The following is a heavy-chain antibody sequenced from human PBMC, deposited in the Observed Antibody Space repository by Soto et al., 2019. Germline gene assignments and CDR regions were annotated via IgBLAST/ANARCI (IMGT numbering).Heavy chain of an antibody. Sequence: SETLSLTCTVSGGSISSSSYYWGWIRQPPGKGLEWIGSIYYSGSTYYNPSLKSRVTISVDTSKNHFSLKLSSVTAADTAVYYCAAIPRALEWLLLNWFDPWGQGTLVTVSS. CDR3: AAIPRALEWLLLNWFDP. CDR1: GGSISSSSYY. J-gene: IGHJ5*02. CDR2: IYYSGST. V-gene: IGHV4-39*02. D-gene: IGHD3-3*01.